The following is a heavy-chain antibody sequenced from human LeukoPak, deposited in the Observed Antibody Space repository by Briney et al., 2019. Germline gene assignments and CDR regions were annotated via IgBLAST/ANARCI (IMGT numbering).Heavy chain of an antibody. CDR1: GYTFSGYY. CDR3: ARDLYSTPHWELDY. Sequence: ASVKVSCKTSGYTFSGYYIHWVRQDPGQGLEWMGRINPVSGGTNYAQQFQGRVTMTRDTSISTVYMEVTSLISDDTAVYYCARDLYSTPHWELDYWGQGTRVTVSS. J-gene: IGHJ4*02. D-gene: IGHD1-26*01. CDR2: INPVSGGT. V-gene: IGHV1-2*06.